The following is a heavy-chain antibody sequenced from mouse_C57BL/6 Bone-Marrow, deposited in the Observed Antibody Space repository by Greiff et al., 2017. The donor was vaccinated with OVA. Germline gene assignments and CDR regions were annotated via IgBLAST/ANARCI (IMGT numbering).Heavy chain of an antibody. Sequence: VKLQQPGAELVKPGASVKLSCKASGYTFTSYWMQWVQQRPGQGLEWIVEIDPSDSYTNYNQKFKGKATLTVDTSSSTAYMQLSSLTSEDSAVYYCARRSELVYFDYWGEGTTLTVSS. CDR2: IDPSDSYT. V-gene: IGHV1-50*01. J-gene: IGHJ2*01. CDR1: GYTFTSYW. CDR3: ARRSELVYFDY.